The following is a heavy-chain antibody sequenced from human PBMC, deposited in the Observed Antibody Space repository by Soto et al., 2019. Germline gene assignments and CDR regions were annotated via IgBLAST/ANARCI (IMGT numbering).Heavy chain of an antibody. V-gene: IGHV3-30*03. CDR2: ISYDGSNK. Sequence: GGSLRLSCAASGFTFSSYGMHWVRQAPGKGLEWVAVISYDGSNKYYADSVKGRFTISRDNSKNTLYLQMNSLRAEDTAVYYCARYSSGWYSLRIDYWGQGTLVTVSS. J-gene: IGHJ4*02. CDR1: GFTFSSYG. CDR3: ARYSSGWYSLRIDY. D-gene: IGHD6-19*01.